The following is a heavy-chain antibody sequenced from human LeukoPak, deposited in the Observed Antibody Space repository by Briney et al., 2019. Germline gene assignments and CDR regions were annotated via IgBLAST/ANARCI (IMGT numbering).Heavy chain of an antibody. CDR1: GFTFSSYA. V-gene: IGHV3-30*14. Sequence: PGGSLRLSCAASGFTFSSYAMHWVRQAPGKGLEWVAVISYDGSNKYYADSVKGRFTISRDNSKNTLYLQMNSLRAEDTAAYYCARSSYGYHHPLFDYWGQGTLVTVSS. CDR3: ARSSYGYHHPLFDY. D-gene: IGHD5-18*01. J-gene: IGHJ4*02. CDR2: ISYDGSNK.